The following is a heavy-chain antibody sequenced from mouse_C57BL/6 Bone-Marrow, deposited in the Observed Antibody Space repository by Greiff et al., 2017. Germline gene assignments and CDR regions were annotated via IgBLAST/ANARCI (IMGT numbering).Heavy chain of an antibody. CDR2: INPGSGGT. Sequence: QVQLQQSGAELVRPGTSVKVSCKASGYAFTNYLIEWVKQRPGQGLEWIGVINPGSGGTNYNEKFKGKATLTADKSSSTAYMQLSSLTSEDSAVXFCAREGRYGNYSWFAYWGQGTLVTVSA. J-gene: IGHJ3*01. V-gene: IGHV1-54*01. D-gene: IGHD2-1*01. CDR1: GYAFTNYL. CDR3: AREGRYGNYSWFAY.